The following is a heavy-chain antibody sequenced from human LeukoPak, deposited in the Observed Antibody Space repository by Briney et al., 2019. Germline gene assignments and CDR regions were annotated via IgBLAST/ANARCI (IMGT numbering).Heavy chain of an antibody. CDR1: GFTFSSSW. V-gene: IGHV3-74*01. Sequence: GGSLRLSCAVSGFTFSSSWMHWVRQAPGKGLVWVSHIKTDGSTTAYADSVKGRFTISRDNAKNTLYLQMNSLRAEDTGVYYCARGNQQLPRSTPDYWGQETLVTVSS. CDR2: IKTDGSTT. CDR3: ARGNQQLPRSTPDY. D-gene: IGHD2-2*01. J-gene: IGHJ4*02.